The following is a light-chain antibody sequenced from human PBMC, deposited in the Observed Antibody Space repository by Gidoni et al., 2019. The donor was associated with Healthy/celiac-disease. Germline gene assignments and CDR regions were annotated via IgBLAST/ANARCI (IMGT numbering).Light chain of an antibody. CDR2: YDS. J-gene: IGLJ2*01. V-gene: IGLV3-21*04. Sequence: SYVLTQPPSVSVAPGKTARITCGGNNFGSRSVHWYQQKPGQAPVLVIYYDSDRPSGIPERFSGSISGNTATLTISRVEAGDEADYYCQVWNNSDHVVFGGGTKLTVL. CDR1: NFGSRS. CDR3: QVWNNSDHVV.